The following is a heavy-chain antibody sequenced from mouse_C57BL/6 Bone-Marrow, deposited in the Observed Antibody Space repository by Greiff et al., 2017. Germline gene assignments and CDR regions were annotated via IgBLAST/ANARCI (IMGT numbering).Heavy chain of an antibody. CDR3: ARPSTIVTTYYFDY. CDR1: GYTFTDYY. CDR2: INPNNGGT. D-gene: IGHD2-5*01. Sequence: VQLQQSGPELVKPGASVKISCKASGYTFTDYYMNWVKQSHGKSLEWIGDINPNNGGTSYNQKFKGKATLTVDKSSSTAYMELRSLTSEDSAVYYCARPSTIVTTYYFDYWGQGTTLTVSS. J-gene: IGHJ2*01. V-gene: IGHV1-26*01.